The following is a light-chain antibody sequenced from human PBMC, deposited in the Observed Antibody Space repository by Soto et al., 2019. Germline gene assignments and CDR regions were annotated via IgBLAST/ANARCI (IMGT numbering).Light chain of an antibody. Sequence: ELVLTQSPGTLSLSPWERATLSCRASQRMSSNYLAWYQQKPAQSPRLLIYGTSSRATVIPDRFSGSGSGTDFNLTISGLEPEDSAVYYCQQYGTLPPRYTFGQGTKLEIK. CDR2: GTS. J-gene: IGKJ2*01. V-gene: IGKV3-20*01. CDR1: QRMSSNY. CDR3: QQYGTLPPRYT.